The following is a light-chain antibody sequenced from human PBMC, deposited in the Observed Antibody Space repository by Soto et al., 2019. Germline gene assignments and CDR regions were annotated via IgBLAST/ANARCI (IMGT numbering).Light chain of an antibody. V-gene: IGKV3-20*01. CDR1: QSVSSSF. CDR3: QQYGRSPPWT. CDR2: DAF. Sequence: EIVLTQSPGTLSLSPGERATLSCRASQSVSSSFLAWFQQKPGQAPRLLIYDAFSRATGIPDRFSGSGSGTDFTLTISRLEPEDFAVYYCQQYGRSPPWTFGQGTKVEIK. J-gene: IGKJ1*01.